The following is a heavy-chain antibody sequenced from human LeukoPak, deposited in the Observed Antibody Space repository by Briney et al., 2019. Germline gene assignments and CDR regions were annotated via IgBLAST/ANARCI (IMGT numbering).Heavy chain of an antibody. V-gene: IGHV3-7*01. CDR3: TRGAPDY. CDR2: INYHGNEN. Sequence: QPGGSLRLSCAASGFTFSDYWMQWVRQAPGKGLEWVANINYHGNENYLLDSVEGRFTISRDNAKNSLFLQMNSLRVEDTAVYYCTRGAPDYWGLGTLVTVSS. J-gene: IGHJ4*02. CDR1: GFTFSDYW.